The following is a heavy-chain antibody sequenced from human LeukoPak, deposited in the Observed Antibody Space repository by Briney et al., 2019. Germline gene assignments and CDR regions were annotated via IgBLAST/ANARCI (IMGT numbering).Heavy chain of an antibody. CDR2: IDWNGGST. V-gene: IGHV3-20*04. Sequence: PGGSLRLSCAASGFTFDDYGMSWVRQVPGKGLEWVSGIDWNGGSTGYADSVKGRFTISRDNAKNSLYLQMNSLRAEDTALYYCARSRLDSSSWYVVGDYWGQGTLVTVSS. D-gene: IGHD6-13*01. CDR1: GFTFDDYG. J-gene: IGHJ4*02. CDR3: ARSRLDSSSWYVVGDY.